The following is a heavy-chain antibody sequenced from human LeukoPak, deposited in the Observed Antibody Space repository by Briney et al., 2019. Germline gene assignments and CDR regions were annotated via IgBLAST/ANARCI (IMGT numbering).Heavy chain of an antibody. CDR1: GGSFSGYY. D-gene: IGHD6-6*01. J-gene: IGHJ5*02. V-gene: IGHV4-34*01. CDR2: INHSGST. CDR3: ARASFIAARPYDP. Sequence: PSETLSLTCAVYGGSFSGYYWSWICQPPGKGLEWIGEINHSGSTNYNPSLKSRVTISVDTSKNQFSLKLSSVTAADTAVYYFARASFIAARPYDPWGQGTLVTVSS.